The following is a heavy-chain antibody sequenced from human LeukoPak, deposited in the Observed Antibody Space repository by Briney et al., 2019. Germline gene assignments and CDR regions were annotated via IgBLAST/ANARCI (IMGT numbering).Heavy chain of an antibody. Sequence: GGSLRLSCAASGFTFNDYGMSWVRQAPGKGLEWVSVIYSGGSTYYADSVKGRFTISRDNSKNTLYLQMNSLRAEDTAVYYCARTAEKVAAGYYYYMDVWGKGTTVTISS. J-gene: IGHJ6*03. CDR1: GFTFNDYG. V-gene: IGHV3-66*01. CDR2: IYSGGST. CDR3: ARTAEKVAAGYYYYMDV. D-gene: IGHD6-13*01.